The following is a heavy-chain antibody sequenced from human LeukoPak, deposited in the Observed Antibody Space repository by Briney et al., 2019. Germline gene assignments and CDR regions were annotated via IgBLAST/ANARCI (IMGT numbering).Heavy chain of an antibody. J-gene: IGHJ4*02. Sequence: SETLSLTCTVSGGSISSYYWSWIRQPPGKGLEWIGYIYYIGTTNYNPSLKGRVTISVDTSKNQFSLKLSSVTAADTAVYYCARGVYIAAAQYGYWGQGTLVTVSS. CDR3: ARGVYIAAAQYGY. CDR2: IYYIGTT. CDR1: GGSISSYY. V-gene: IGHV4-59*01. D-gene: IGHD6-13*01.